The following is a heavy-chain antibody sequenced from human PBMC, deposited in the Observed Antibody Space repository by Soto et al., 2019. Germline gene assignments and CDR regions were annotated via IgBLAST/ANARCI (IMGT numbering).Heavy chain of an antibody. D-gene: IGHD2-2*01. CDR2: IIPIFGTA. CDR3: ASILRCSSTSCYAGNYYYYYGMDV. Sequence: GAPVKVSCKASGGTFSSYAISWVRQAPGQGLEWMGGIIPIFGTANYAQKFQGRVTITADESTSTAYMELSSLRSEDTAVYYCASILRCSSTSCYAGNYYYYYGMDVWGQGTTVTVSS. V-gene: IGHV1-69*13. CDR1: GGTFSSYA. J-gene: IGHJ6*02.